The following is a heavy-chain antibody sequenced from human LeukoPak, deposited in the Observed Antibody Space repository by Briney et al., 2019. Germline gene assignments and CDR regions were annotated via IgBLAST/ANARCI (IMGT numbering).Heavy chain of an antibody. CDR3: ARDRLNRLGYCTGGSCYSLDY. CDR2: IIPVLDIA. Sequence: SVKVSCKASGGTFSSYAISWVRQAPGQGLEWMGRIIPVLDIANYAQKFQGRVTITADKSTTTAYMELSSLRSEDTAVYYCARDRLNRLGYCTGGSCYSLDYWGQGTLVTVSS. D-gene: IGHD2-15*01. J-gene: IGHJ4*02. CDR1: GGTFSSYA. V-gene: IGHV1-69*04.